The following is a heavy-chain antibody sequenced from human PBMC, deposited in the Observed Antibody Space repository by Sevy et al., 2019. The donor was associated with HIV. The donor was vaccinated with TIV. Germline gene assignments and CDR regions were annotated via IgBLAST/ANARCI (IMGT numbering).Heavy chain of an antibody. CDR3: VKEGGGEGGDH. D-gene: IGHD2-21*01. CDR1: GFSYSSYG. V-gene: IGHV3-30*02. J-gene: IGHJ4*02. CDR2: IQYDGSNK. Sequence: GGSLRLSCAASGFSYSSYGMHWVRQAPGKGLEGVAYIQYDGSNKDYADSVKGRFTISRDNFKNTLDLQMNSLRVEDTAVYYCVKEGGGEGGDHWGQGTLVTVSS.